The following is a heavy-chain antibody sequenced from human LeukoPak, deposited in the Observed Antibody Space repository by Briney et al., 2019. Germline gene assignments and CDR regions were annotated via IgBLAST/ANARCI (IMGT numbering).Heavy chain of an antibody. CDR3: ARLGRTGPSDAFDI. CDR2: IYYSGST. D-gene: IGHD1-26*01. Sequence: SETLSLTCTVSGGSISSSSYYWGWIRQPPGMGLEWIGSIYYSGSTYYNPSLKSRVTISVDTSKNQFSLKLSSVTAADTAVYYCARLGRTGPSDAFDIWGQGTMVTVSS. V-gene: IGHV4-39*01. J-gene: IGHJ3*02. CDR1: GGSISSSSYY.